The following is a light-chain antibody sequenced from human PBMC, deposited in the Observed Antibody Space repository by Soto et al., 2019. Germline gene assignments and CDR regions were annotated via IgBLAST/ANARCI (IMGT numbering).Light chain of an antibody. V-gene: IGKV4-1*01. CDR3: QQDYTTPPYA. Sequence: DIVMTQSPSSLAVSLGERATINCKSRQSVLHSSNKKNYLAWYQQKPGQPPKLLIYWASTRESGVPDRFSGSGSGTDFTLTISSLQADDVTVYDYQQDYTTPPYAFGQGTKLEIK. CDR1: QSVLHSSNKKNY. CDR2: WAS. J-gene: IGKJ2*01.